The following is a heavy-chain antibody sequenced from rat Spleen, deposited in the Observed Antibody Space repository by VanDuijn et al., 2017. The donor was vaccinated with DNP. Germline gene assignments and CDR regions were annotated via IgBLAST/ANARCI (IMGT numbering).Heavy chain of an antibody. CDR2: ISYSGTT. D-gene: IGHD1-12*02. Sequence: EVQLRESGPGLVKPSQSLSLTCSVTGYSITSHYWGWIRKFPGNKMVYIGHISYSGTTSYHPSLKSRISITRDTSKNQFFLQLNSVTTEDTATYYCASYYYDGYYAMDAWGQGTSVTVSS. CDR1: GYSITSHY. CDR3: ASYYYDGYYAMDA. V-gene: IGHV3-1*01. J-gene: IGHJ4*01.